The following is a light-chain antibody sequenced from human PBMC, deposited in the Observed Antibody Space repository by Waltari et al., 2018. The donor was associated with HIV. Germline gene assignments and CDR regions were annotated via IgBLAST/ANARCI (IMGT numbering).Light chain of an antibody. CDR2: ANN. V-gene: IGLV1-40*01. Sequence: QSVLTQPPSVSGAPGQRVTISCTGSNSNIGSTYDVHWYQLLPGKAPKLLIYANNNRPSGVPDRFSGSKSGASASLAITVLQAEDEADYSCRSYDSRLSAWVFGGGTKVTVL. CDR3: RSYDSRLSAWV. CDR1: NSNIGSTYD. J-gene: IGLJ3*02.